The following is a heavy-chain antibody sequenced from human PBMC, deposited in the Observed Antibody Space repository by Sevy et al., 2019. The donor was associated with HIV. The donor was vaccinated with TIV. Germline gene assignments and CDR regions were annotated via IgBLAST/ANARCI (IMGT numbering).Heavy chain of an antibody. V-gene: IGHV3-7*01. CDR2: IRQDGGEI. Sequence: GGSLRLSCAASGFTFDTYWMQWVRQAPGKGLEWVANIRQDGGEIYYSDSVKGRFTISRDNAKESLFLQMTNLKVEDSCIYYCARRFFDDWGQGVLVTVSS. CDR3: ARRFFDD. D-gene: IGHD3-16*01. J-gene: IGHJ4*02. CDR1: GFTFDTYW.